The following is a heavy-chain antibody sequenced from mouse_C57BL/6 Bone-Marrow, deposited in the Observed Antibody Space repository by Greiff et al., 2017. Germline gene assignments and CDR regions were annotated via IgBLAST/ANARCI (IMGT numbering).Heavy chain of an antibody. D-gene: IGHD1-1*01. J-gene: IGHJ3*01. CDR3: TRAHYYYGSSLFAY. CDR1: GFTFSDAW. V-gene: IGHV6-6*01. Sequence: EVKVEESGGGLVQPGGSMKLSCAASGFTFSDAWMDWVRQSPEKGLEWVAEIRNKANNHATYYAESVKGRFTISRDDSKSSVYLQMNSLRAEDTGIYYCTRAHYYYGSSLFAYWGQGTLVTVSA. CDR2: IRNKANNHAT.